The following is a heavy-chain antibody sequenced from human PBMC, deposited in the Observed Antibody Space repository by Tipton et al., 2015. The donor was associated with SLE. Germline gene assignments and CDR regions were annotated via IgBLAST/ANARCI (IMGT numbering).Heavy chain of an antibody. CDR3: ARDSSGLGYYWFDP. CDR1: GASFSSYY. J-gene: IGHJ5*02. CDR2: IYYSGTT. D-gene: IGHD3-10*01. Sequence: TLSLTCTVSGASFSSYYWTWIRQSPGKGLEWIGYIYYSGTTKYNPSLKSRVTISIDTSKNQFSLKLSSVTVEDTAVYYCARDSSGLGYYWFDPWGQGTLVIVSS. V-gene: IGHV4-59*01.